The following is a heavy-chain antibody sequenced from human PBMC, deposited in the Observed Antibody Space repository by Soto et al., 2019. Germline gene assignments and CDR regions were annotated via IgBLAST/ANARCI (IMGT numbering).Heavy chain of an antibody. CDR3: ASSQEAVAGPVDAFDI. CDR1: GGSISSSSYY. D-gene: IGHD6-19*01. Sequence: QLQLQESGPGLLKPSETLSLTCTVSGGSISSSSYYWGWIRQPPGKGLEWIGSIYYSGSTYYNPSLKSRVTISVDTSKNQFSLKLSSVTAADTAVYYCASSQEAVAGPVDAFDIWGQGTMVTVSS. J-gene: IGHJ3*02. V-gene: IGHV4-39*01. CDR2: IYYSGST.